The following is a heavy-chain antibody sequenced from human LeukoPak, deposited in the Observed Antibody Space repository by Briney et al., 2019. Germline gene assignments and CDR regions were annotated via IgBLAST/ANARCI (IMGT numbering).Heavy chain of an antibody. CDR3: TTAKRGEGDY. CDR2: IKSKTDGGTT. V-gene: IGHV3-15*01. Sequence: VRQAPGKGXXXXGRIKSKTDGGTTDYAAPVKGRFTISRDDSKNTLYLQMNSLKTEDTAVYYCTTAKRGEGDYWGQGTLVTVSS. D-gene: IGHD3-10*01. J-gene: IGHJ4*02.